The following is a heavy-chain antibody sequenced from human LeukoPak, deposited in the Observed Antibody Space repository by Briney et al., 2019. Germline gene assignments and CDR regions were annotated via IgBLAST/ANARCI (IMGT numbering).Heavy chain of an antibody. J-gene: IGHJ3*02. CDR3: AKGRRVATIWDAFDI. Sequence: PGRSLRLSCAASGFTFSSYGMHWVRQAPGKGLEWVAVISYDGSNKYYADSVKGRFTISRDNSKNTLYLQMNSLRAEDTAVYYCAKGRRVATIWDAFDIWGQGTMVTVSS. CDR1: GFTFSSYG. D-gene: IGHD5-12*01. CDR2: ISYDGSNK. V-gene: IGHV3-30*18.